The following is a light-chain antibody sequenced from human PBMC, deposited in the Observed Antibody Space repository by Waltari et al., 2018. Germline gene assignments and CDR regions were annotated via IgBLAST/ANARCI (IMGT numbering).Light chain of an antibody. Sequence: IQMTQSPSSLSASVGDRVTITCRTCQSTSNRLNWYQQKPGKVPKVLIYAASNLQSGVPSRFSGSGSGTEFTLTISSLQPEDSATYYCQQSSSWAFGQGTKVEIK. V-gene: IGKV1-39*01. J-gene: IGKJ1*01. CDR3: QQSSSWA. CDR2: AAS. CDR1: QSTSNR.